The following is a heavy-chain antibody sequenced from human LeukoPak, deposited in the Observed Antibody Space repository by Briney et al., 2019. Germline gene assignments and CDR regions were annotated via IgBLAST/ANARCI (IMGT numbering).Heavy chain of an antibody. V-gene: IGHV4-59*11. J-gene: IGHJ4*02. CDR2: IYYSGIT. CDR1: GGSISSHF. CDR3: ARAGYRPASYFDY. D-gene: IGHD5-24*01. Sequence: SETLSLTCTVSGGSISSHFWSWIRQPPGKGLEWIGYIYYSGITSYNPSLMSRVTISVDTSKNQFSLRLTSVTAADTAVYYCARAGYRPASYFDYWGQGTLVTVSS.